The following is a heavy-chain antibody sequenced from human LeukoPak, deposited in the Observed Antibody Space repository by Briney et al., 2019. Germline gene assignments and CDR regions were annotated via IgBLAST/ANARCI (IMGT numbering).Heavy chain of an antibody. D-gene: IGHD1-26*01. CDR2: IRYDGSNK. CDR3: AKDDGGSYYIYYYYMDV. Sequence: GGSLRLSCAASGFTFSSYGMHWVRQAPGKGLEWVAFIRYDGSNKYYADSVKGRFTISRDNSKNTLYLQMNSLRAEDTAVYYCAKDDGGSYYIYYYYMDVWGKGTTVTISS. V-gene: IGHV3-30*02. CDR1: GFTFSSYG. J-gene: IGHJ6*03.